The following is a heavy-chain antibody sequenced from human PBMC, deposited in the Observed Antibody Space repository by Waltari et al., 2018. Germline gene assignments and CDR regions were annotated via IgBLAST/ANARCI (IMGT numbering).Heavy chain of an antibody. CDR1: GFTFSSYA. CDR2: ISGRGGRK. D-gene: IGHD6-19*01. J-gene: IGHJ6*02. V-gene: IGHV3-23*01. Sequence: EVQLLESGGGLVQPGGSLRLSCAASGFTFSSYAMSWVRQAPGKGLGWVSAISGRGGRKYYGDSVKGRFTSSRDKSKNTLYLQRNSLRAEDTAVYYCAKDSEQWLSDKPDYYYGMDVWGQGTTVTVSS. CDR3: AKDSEQWLSDKPDYYYGMDV.